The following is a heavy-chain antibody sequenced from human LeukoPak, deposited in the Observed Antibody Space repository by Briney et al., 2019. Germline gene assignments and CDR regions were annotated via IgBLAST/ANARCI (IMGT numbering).Heavy chain of an antibody. J-gene: IGHJ6*02. Sequence: SETLSLTCTVSGGSISSYYWSWIRQPPGKGLEWIGYIYYSGSTNYNPSLKSRVTMSVDTSKNQFSLKLSSVTAADTAVYYCARDELQWPPPYYYYYGMDVWGQGTTVTVSS. CDR1: GGSISSYY. CDR2: IYYSGST. D-gene: IGHD6-19*01. CDR3: ARDELQWPPPYYYYYGMDV. V-gene: IGHV4-59*01.